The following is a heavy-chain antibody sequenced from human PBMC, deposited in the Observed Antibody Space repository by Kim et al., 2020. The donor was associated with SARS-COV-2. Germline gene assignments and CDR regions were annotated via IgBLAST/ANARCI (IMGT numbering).Heavy chain of an antibody. CDR3: ARNNWNYVYWFDP. CDR2: IIPIFGTA. J-gene: IGHJ5*02. V-gene: IGHV1-69*13. D-gene: IGHD1-7*01. CDR1: GGTFSSYA. Sequence: SVKVSCKASGGTFSSYAISWVRQAPGQGLEWMGGIIPIFGTANYAQKFQGRVTITADESTSTAYMELSSLRSEDTAVYYCARNNWNYVYWFDPWGQGTLVTVSS.